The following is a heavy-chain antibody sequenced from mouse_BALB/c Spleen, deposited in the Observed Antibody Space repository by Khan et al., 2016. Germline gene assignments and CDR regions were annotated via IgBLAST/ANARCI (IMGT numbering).Heavy chain of an antibody. CDR1: GYTFTNYG. D-gene: IGHD1-1*01. J-gene: IGHJ1*01. CDR3: VRNKGYYGDLYLDV. Sequence: QIQLVQSGPELKKPGETVKISCKASGYTFTNYGMNWVKQAPGEGLKWMGWMNTYTGEPTYADDFKGRFAFSLKTSARTAYLQINNLTTEDTATXVCVRNKGYYGDLYLDVWGPGTTVTVSS. CDR2: MNTYTGEP. V-gene: IGHV9-3-1*01.